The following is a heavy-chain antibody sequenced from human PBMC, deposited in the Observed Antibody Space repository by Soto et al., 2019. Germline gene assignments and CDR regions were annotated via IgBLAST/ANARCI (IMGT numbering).Heavy chain of an antibody. CDR1: GFSVTNNY. CDR2: IDIGGNT. D-gene: IGHD2-2*01. CDR3: ARGRGSTGYLGREPYFDY. V-gene: IGHV3-66*01. Sequence: EVQVVESGGGLVQPGGSLRLSCAASGFSVTNNYMNWVRQAPGKGLEWVSIIDIGGNTYYADSVKDRFTISRDNSRNTLYLQMDSLRAEDTAVDYCARGRGSTGYLGREPYFDYWGQGTLVTVSP. J-gene: IGHJ4*02.